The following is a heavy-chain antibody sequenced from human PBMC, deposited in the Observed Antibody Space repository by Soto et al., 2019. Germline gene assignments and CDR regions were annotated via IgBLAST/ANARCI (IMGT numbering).Heavy chain of an antibody. CDR1: GFTFSSYA. V-gene: IGHV3-23*01. CDR3: AQKLRLHIVGDMYYFDY. CDR2: ISGSGGST. D-gene: IGHD1-26*01. J-gene: IGHJ4*02. Sequence: GGSLRLSCAASGFTFSSYAMSWVRQAPGKGLEWVSAISGSGGSTYYADSVKGRFTISRDNSKNTLYLQMNSLRAEDTAVYYCAQKLRLHIVGDMYYFDYWGQGT.